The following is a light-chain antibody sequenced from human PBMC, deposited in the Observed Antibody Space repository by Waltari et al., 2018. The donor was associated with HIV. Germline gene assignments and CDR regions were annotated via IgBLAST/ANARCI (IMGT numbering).Light chain of an antibody. J-gene: IGKJ2*01. V-gene: IGKV1-39*01. CDR1: KRITYF. CDR3: QQSDSFPYT. CDR2: GAS. Sequence: DIQMTQYPSSLSESVGDEGVISCRASKRITYFLNWYQLKPGKAPALLISGASSLQSGVPSRFVGSGSGTDFTLTIKNLQPGDFATYFCQQSDSFPYTFGPGTKLDI.